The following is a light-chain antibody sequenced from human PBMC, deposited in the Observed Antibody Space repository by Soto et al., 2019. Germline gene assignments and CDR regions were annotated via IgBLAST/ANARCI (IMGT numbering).Light chain of an antibody. Sequence: DIQMTQSPSSLSASVVDRVTITCRASQSISSYLNWYQHKPGKAPKLLIYAASSLQTGAPSRFSGSRSGTDFALTISSLQREDCATYYCQPTDTFPRTFGQGTKVEMK. CDR1: QSISSY. J-gene: IGKJ1*01. CDR2: AAS. V-gene: IGKV1-39*01. CDR3: QPTDTFPRT.